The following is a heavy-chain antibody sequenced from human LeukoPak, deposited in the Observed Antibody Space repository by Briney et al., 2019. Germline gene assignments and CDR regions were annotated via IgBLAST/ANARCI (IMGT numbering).Heavy chain of an antibody. CDR3: ARSPDIVATGYFDY. CDR1: GFTFSSYG. CDR2: IWYDGSNK. J-gene: IGHJ4*02. Sequence: GRSLRLSCAASGFTFSSYGMHWVRQAPGKGLEWVAVIWYDGSNKYYADSVKGRFTISRDNSKNTLYLQMNSLRAEDTAVYYCARSPDIVATGYFDYWGQGTLVTVSS. D-gene: IGHD5-12*01. V-gene: IGHV3-33*01.